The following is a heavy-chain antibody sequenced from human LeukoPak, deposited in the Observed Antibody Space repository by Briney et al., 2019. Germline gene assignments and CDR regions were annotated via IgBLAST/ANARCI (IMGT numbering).Heavy chain of an antibody. D-gene: IGHD3-9*01. CDR2: INSDGGST. V-gene: IGHV3-74*01. CDR1: GFPFSSYW. Sequence: GGTLRLSCAASGFPFSSYWMHWVRQAPGKGLKWVSRINSDGGSTTYADSVKGRFTISRDNAKNTMYLQMSSLRADDSAVYYCGRGGLTGQMAAFDYWGQGALVTVST. CDR3: GRGGLTGQMAAFDY. J-gene: IGHJ4*02.